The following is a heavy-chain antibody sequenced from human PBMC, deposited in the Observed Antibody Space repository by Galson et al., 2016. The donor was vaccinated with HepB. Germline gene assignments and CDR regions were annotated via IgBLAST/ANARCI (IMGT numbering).Heavy chain of an antibody. J-gene: IGHJ4*02. CDR2: THWGGDE. D-gene: IGHD1-14*01. CDR1: GFSLTTPGMG. V-gene: IGHV2-5*02. CDR3: TRRRGFTTPTIISHYYDS. Sequence: PALVKPTQTLTLTCTFAGFSLTTPGMGVGWIRQSPGKALEWLAFTHWGGDERYRQSLKTRLTVTKDTSNNQVVLIMTNMDPGDTGTYYCTRRRGFTTPTIISHYYDSWGQGALVTVSS.